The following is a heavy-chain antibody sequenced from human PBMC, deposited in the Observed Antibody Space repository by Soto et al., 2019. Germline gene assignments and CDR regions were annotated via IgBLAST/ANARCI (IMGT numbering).Heavy chain of an antibody. D-gene: IGHD1-7*01. V-gene: IGHV4-34*01. CDR2: INHSGST. Sequence: QVQLQQWGAGLLKPSETLSLTCGVYGGSFSGYYWTWIRQSPGKGLEWIGEINHSGSTKYNPSLKSRVTISVDTSKNQFSLKLSSGSDADTAVYYCARGPYQRFNWNYAAFDIWGKGTMVTVSS. J-gene: IGHJ3*02. CDR1: GGSFSGYY. CDR3: ARGPYQRFNWNYAAFDI.